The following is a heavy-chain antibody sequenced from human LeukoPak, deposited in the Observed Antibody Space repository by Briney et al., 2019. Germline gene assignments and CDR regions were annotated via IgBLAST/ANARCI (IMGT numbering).Heavy chain of an antibody. D-gene: IGHD2-21*02. CDR2: INHSGST. J-gene: IGHJ4*02. Sequence: SETLSLTCAVYGGSFSGYYWSWIRQPPGKGREWMGEINHSGSTNYNPSLKSRVTISVDTSKNQFSLKLSSVTAADTAVYYCATGGDCGGDCYKTYYFDYWGQGTLVTVSS. V-gene: IGHV4-34*01. CDR3: ATGGDCGGDCYKTYYFDY. CDR1: GGSFSGYY.